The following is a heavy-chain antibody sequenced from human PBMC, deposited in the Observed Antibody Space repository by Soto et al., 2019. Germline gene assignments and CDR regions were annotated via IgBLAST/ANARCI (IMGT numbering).Heavy chain of an antibody. CDR2: IYYSGST. V-gene: IGHV4-59*08. J-gene: IGHJ1*01. CDR3: ARAGYSSPLTHFQH. Sequence: QVQLQESGPGLVKPSETLSLTCTVSGGSISSYYWSWIRQPPGKGLEWIGYIYYSGSTNYNPSLKSRVTXXLXTXXNQFSLKLSSVTAADTAVYYCARAGYSSPLTHFQHWGQGTLVTVSS. CDR1: GGSISSYY. D-gene: IGHD6-13*01.